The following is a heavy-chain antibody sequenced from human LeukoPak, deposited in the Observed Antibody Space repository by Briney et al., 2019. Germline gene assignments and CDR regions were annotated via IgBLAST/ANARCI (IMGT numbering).Heavy chain of an antibody. CDR2: IYYSGST. Sequence: SETLSLTCTVSGGSTSSYYWSWIRQPPGKGLEWIGYIYYSGSTNYNPSLKSRVTISVDTSKNQFSLKLSSVTAADTAVYYCARDQGGATPFDYWGQGTLVTVSS. J-gene: IGHJ4*02. CDR3: ARDQGGATPFDY. D-gene: IGHD1-26*01. V-gene: IGHV4-59*01. CDR1: GGSTSSYY.